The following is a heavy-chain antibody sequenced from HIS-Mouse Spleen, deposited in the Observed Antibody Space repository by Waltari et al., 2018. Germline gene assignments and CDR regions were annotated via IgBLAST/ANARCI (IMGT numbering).Heavy chain of an antibody. CDR2: SYYSGRP. D-gene: IGHD6-13*01. CDR3: AREIPYSSSWYDWYFDL. CDR1: GGSISSSSYY. J-gene: IGHJ2*01. V-gene: IGHV4-39*07. Sequence: QLQLQESGPGLVKPSETLSLTCTVSGGSISSSSYYWGWIRQPPGKGLEWIGSSYYSGRPYHNPALKSRVTISLDTSKNQFSLKLSSVTAADTAVYYCAREIPYSSSWYDWYFDLWGRGTLVTVSS.